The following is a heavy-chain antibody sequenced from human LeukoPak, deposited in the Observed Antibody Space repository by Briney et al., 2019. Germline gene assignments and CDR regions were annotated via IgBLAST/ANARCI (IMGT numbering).Heavy chain of an antibody. J-gene: IGHJ4*02. Sequence: PGRSLRLSCAASGFTFSSYGMHWVRQAPGKGLEWVAVISYDGSNKYYADSVKGRFTISRDNSKNTLYLQMNSLRAEDTAVYYCTRDATYYLRYGYFDYWGQGTLVTVSS. CDR2: ISYDGSNK. D-gene: IGHD2/OR15-2a*01. V-gene: IGHV3-30*03. CDR3: TRDATYYLRYGYFDY. CDR1: GFTFSSYG.